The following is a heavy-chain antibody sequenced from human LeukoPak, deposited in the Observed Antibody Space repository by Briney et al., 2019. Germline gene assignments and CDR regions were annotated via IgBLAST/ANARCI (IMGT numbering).Heavy chain of an antibody. Sequence: GGSLRLSCAASGFTFSNYWMMWVRQAPGKGLEWVAQIKVDGSEKYYVDSVRGRFTISRDNAKNSLDLQMNTLRVEDTAVYYCVRDATRGGDLDYWGQGTLVTVSS. CDR1: GFTFSNYW. CDR3: VRDATRGGDLDY. V-gene: IGHV3-7*01. D-gene: IGHD2-21*01. CDR2: IKVDGSEK. J-gene: IGHJ4*02.